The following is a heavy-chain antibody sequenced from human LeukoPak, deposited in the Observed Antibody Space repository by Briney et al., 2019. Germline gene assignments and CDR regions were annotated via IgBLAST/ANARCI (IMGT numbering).Heavy chain of an antibody. CDR3: ARDGITMVRGVITTTYFDY. Sequence: GGSLRLSCAASGFTVSSNYMSWVRQAPGKGLEWVSVIYSGGSTYYADSVKGRFTISRGNSKNTLYLQMNSLRAEDTAVYYCARDGITMVRGVITTTYFDYWGQGTLVTVSS. D-gene: IGHD3-10*01. CDR2: IYSGGST. CDR1: GFTVSSNY. J-gene: IGHJ4*02. V-gene: IGHV3-53*01.